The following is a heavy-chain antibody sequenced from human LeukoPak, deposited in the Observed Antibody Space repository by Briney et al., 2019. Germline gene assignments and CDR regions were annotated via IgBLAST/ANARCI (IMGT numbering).Heavy chain of an antibody. CDR2: ISGSGGST. J-gene: IGHJ4*02. V-gene: IGHV3-23*01. CDR1: GFTFSSYA. Sequence: GGSLRLSCAASGFTFSSYAMSWVRQAPGKGLEWVSAISGSGGSTYYADSVKGRFTISRDNSKNTLYLQMNSLRAEDTAVYYCAKKETPGMAAADGYWGQGTLVTVSS. D-gene: IGHD6-13*01. CDR3: AKKETPGMAAADGY.